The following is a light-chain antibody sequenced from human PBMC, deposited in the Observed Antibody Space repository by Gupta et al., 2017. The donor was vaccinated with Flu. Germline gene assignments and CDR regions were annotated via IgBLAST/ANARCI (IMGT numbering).Light chain of an antibody. CDR2: GAS. V-gene: IGKV3-20*01. CDR1: QSFSSSY. J-gene: IGKJ2*03. Sequence: EIVLTQSPGTLSLSPGERATLYCRASQSFSSSYLVWYQQKPGQAPRLLIYGASSRATGIPDRFSGSGSGTDFTLTISRLEPEDFAVYYCQQYDSSPPYSVGQGTKLEIK. CDR3: QQYDSSPPYS.